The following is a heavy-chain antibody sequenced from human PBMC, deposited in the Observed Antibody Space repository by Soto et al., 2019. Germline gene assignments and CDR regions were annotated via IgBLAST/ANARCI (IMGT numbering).Heavy chain of an antibody. D-gene: IGHD6-13*01. CDR1: GYTFTAYY. V-gene: IGHV1-2*04. CDR2: INPDTGGT. CDR3: VRAVGRDGRSWYRGAYDS. J-gene: IGHJ4*02. Sequence: QVQLVQSGAEVKKSGASVKVSCKASGYTFTAYYIHWLRQAPGQGLEWLGWINPDTGGTDYAQKLQGWLTLTRDTSKTTAYRDLTSLKTHDTAVFYFVRAVGRDGRSWYRGAYDSWGQGTLITVSS.